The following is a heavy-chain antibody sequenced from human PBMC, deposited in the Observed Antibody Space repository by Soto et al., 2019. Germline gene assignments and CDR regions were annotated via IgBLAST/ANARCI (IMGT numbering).Heavy chain of an antibody. CDR3: AQHSRVWYLPEN. Sequence: QVQLQQWGAGLLKPSETLSLSCTVYGGSFSGLSWSWIRQSPRKGLEWIGEINHSGSTNYNPSLKSRVTISVDTSKNQFSLKLSSVTAADTAVYYCAQHSRVWYLPENWGQGARVTVSS. V-gene: IGHV4-34*02. CDR1: GGSFSGLS. CDR2: INHSGST. D-gene: IGHD6-19*01. J-gene: IGHJ4*02.